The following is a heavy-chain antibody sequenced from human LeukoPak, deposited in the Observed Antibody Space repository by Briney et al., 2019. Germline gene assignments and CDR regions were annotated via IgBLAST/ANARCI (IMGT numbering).Heavy chain of an antibody. D-gene: IGHD5-24*01. Sequence: GGSLSLSCAASGFTVSGNYMSWVRQAPGKGLEWVSLLYSGGITYYADSVKGRFSIARDNSKNTLYLQMNSLRAEDTAVYYCASRDKGYYYGMDVWGQGTTVTVSS. CDR1: GFTVSGNY. J-gene: IGHJ6*02. CDR3: ASRDKGYYYGMDV. CDR2: LYSGGIT. V-gene: IGHV3-66*01.